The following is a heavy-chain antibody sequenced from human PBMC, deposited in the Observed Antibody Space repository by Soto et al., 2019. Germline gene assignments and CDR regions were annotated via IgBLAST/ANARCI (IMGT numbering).Heavy chain of an antibody. CDR3: ARDRSYPRDTFDI. V-gene: IGHV3-23*01. CDR2: ISGDGVT. J-gene: IGHJ3*02. Sequence: GGSLRLSCAASGFTFSTYAMSWVRQVPGKGLQWLSAISGDGVTWYIDSVKGRFTISRDNSRNTVSLQMTSLRAEDTALYYCARDRSYPRDTFDIWGQGTMVTVSS. D-gene: IGHD5-18*01. CDR1: GFTFSTYA.